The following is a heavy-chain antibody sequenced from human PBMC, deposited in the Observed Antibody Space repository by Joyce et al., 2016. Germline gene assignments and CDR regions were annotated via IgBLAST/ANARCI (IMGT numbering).Heavy chain of an antibody. D-gene: IGHD5-12*01. CDR2: ISSSSSFI. Sequence: EVQLVESGGGLVKPGGSLRLSCAASGFTFSSYSMNRVRQAPGKGLEWVSSISSSSSFIYYADSVKGRFTISRDNAKNSLYLQMNSLRAEDTAVYYCASGYSGYDFEAYFDYWGQGTLVTVSS. J-gene: IGHJ4*02. V-gene: IGHV3-21*01. CDR3: ASGYSGYDFEAYFDY. CDR1: GFTFSSYS.